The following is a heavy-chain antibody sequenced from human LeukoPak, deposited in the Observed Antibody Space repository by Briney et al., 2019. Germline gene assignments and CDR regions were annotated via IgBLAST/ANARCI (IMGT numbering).Heavy chain of an antibody. CDR1: GFTFNSYT. CDR3: ARGNRVVTPSFFDY. Sequence: PGGSLRLSCAASGFTFNSYTMNWVRQAPGKGLEWVSSISSSSNYIYYADSVKGRFTISRDNAKNSLYLQMNSLGAEDTAVYYCARGNRVVTPSFFDYWGQGTLVTVSS. V-gene: IGHV3-21*01. J-gene: IGHJ4*02. CDR2: ISSSSNYI. D-gene: IGHD4-23*01.